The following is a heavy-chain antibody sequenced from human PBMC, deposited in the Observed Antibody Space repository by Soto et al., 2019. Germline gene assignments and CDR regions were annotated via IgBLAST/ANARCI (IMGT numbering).Heavy chain of an antibody. Sequence: VGSLRLSCAASGFTFSSYAMSWVRQAPGKGLEWVSAISGSGGSTYYADSVKGRFTISRDNSKNTLYLQMNSLRAEDTAVYYCASSGEAYFDWNYGMHVWGQGTTVTVSS. CDR1: GFTFSSYA. D-gene: IGHD3-9*01. V-gene: IGHV3-23*01. J-gene: IGHJ6*02. CDR3: ASSGEAYFDWNYGMHV. CDR2: ISGSGGST.